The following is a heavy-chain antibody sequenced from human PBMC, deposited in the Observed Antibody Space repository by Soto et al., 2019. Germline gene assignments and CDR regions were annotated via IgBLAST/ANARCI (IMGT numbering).Heavy chain of an antibody. CDR1: GYTFTSYA. D-gene: IGHD2-21*02. CDR2: INAGNGNT. V-gene: IGHV1-3*01. Sequence: ASVKVSCKASGYTFTSYAMHWLRQATGQWLEWMGWINAGNGNTKYSQKFQGRVTITRDTSASTAYMELGSLRSEDTAVYYCARSIVVVTALDYWGQGTLVTVSS. CDR3: ARSIVVVTALDY. J-gene: IGHJ4*02.